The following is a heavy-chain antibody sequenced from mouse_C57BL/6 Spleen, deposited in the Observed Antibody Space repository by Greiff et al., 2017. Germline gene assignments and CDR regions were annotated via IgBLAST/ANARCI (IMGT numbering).Heavy chain of an antibody. J-gene: IGHJ2*01. CDR1: GYTFTSYW. V-gene: IGHV1-53*01. CDR2: INPSNGGT. Sequence: QVHVKQPGTELVKPGASVKLSCKASGYTFTSYWMHWVKQRPGQGLEWIGNINPSNGGTNYNEKFKSKATLTVDKSSSTAYMQLSSLTSEDSAVYYCAFYYDYGGPFDYWGQGTTLTVSS. D-gene: IGHD2-4*01. CDR3: AFYYDYGGPFDY.